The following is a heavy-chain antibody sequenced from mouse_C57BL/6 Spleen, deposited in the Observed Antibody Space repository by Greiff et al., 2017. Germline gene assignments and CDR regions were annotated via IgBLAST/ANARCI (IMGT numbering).Heavy chain of an antibody. CDR2: ISDGGSYT. CDR1: GFTFSSYA. D-gene: IGHD2-3*01. V-gene: IGHV5-4*03. J-gene: IGHJ3*01. CDR3: ARGGDGYYDWFAY. Sequence: EVKVVESGGGLVKPGGSLKLSCAASGFTFSSYAMSWVRQTPEKRLEWVATISDGGSYTYYPDNVKGRFTISRDNAKNNLYLQMSHLKSEDTAMYYCARGGDGYYDWFAYWGQGTLVTVSA.